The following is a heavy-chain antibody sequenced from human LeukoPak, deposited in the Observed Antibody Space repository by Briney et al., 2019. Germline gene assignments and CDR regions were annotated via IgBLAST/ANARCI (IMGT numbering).Heavy chain of an antibody. V-gene: IGHV4-59*01. J-gene: IGHJ5*02. CDR1: GGSISSYY. CDR3: ARDGSPYDFWSGYSGSCWFDP. Sequence: SETLSLTCTVSGGSISSYYWSWIRQPPGKGLEWIGYIYYSGSTNYNPSLKSRVTISVDTSKNQFSLKLSSVTAADTAVYYCARDGSPYDFWSGYSGSCWFDPWGQGTLVTVSS. CDR2: IYYSGST. D-gene: IGHD3-3*01.